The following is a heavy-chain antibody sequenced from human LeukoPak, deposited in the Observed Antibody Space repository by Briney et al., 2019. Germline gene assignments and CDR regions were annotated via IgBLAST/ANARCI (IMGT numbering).Heavy chain of an antibody. J-gene: IGHJ6*03. V-gene: IGHV4-59*11. CDR3: ARVFRRQDIVVVPALNYYYYYYMDV. D-gene: IGHD2-2*01. CDR2: IYYSGST. Sequence: PSETLSLTCTVSGGSISSHYWSWIRQPPGKGLEWIGYIYYSGSTNYNPSLKSRVTISVDTSKNQFSLKLSSVTAADTAVYYCARVFRRQDIVVVPALNYYYYYYMDVWGKGTTVTVSS. CDR1: GGSISSHY.